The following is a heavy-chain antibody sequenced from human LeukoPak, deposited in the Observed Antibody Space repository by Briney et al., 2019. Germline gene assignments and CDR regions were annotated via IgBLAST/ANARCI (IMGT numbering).Heavy chain of an antibody. CDR3: TTDSMSLAAAGLVLVSY. D-gene: IGHD6-13*01. CDR1: GFTFSNAW. CDR2: IKSKTDGGTT. J-gene: IGHJ4*02. Sequence: PGGSLRLSCAASGFTFSNAWMSWVRQAPGKGLEWVGRIKSKTDGGTTDYAAPVKGRFTISRDDSKNTLYLQMNSLKTEDTAVYYCTTDSMSLAAAGLVLVSYWGQGTLVTVSS. V-gene: IGHV3-15*01.